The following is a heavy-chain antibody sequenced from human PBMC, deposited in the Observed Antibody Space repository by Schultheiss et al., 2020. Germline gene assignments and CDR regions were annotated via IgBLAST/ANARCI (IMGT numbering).Heavy chain of an antibody. CDR1: GGTFSSYA. V-gene: IGHV1-2*02. CDR2: INPNSGGT. D-gene: IGHD6-13*01. J-gene: IGHJ5*02. CDR3: ARGVASWGSSSWENWFDP. Sequence: ASVKVSCKASGGTFSSYAISWVRQAPGQGLEWMGRINPNSGGTNYAQKFQGRVTMTRDTSTRTAYMELRSLRSDDTAVYYCARGVASWGSSSWENWFDPWGQGALVNVSS.